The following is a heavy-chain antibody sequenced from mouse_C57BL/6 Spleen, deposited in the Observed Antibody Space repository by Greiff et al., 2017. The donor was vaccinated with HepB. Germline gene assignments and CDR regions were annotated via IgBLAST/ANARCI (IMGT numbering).Heavy chain of an antibody. D-gene: IGHD3-2*02. Sequence: VQLQQPGAELVRPGTSVKLSCKASGYTFTSYWMHWVKQRPGQGLEWIGVIDPSDSYTNYNQKFKGKATLTVDTSSSTAYMPLSSLTSEDSAVYYCARKGFGMDYWGQGTSVTVSS. CDR3: ARKGFGMDY. V-gene: IGHV1-59*01. J-gene: IGHJ4*01. CDR1: GYTFTSYW. CDR2: IDPSDSYT.